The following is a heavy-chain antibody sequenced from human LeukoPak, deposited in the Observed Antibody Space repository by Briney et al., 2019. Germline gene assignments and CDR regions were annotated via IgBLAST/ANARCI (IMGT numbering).Heavy chain of an antibody. CDR1: GFTFSSYG. V-gene: IGHV3-30*18. CDR3: AKDQGRGEMATKGVFDY. J-gene: IGHJ4*02. Sequence: QPGGSLRLSCAASGFTFSSYGMHWVRQAPGKGLEWVAVISYDGSNKYYADSVKGRFTISRDNSKNTVYLQMNSLRPEDTAVFYCAKDQGRGEMATKGVFDYWGQGTLVTVSS. CDR2: ISYDGSNK. D-gene: IGHD5-24*01.